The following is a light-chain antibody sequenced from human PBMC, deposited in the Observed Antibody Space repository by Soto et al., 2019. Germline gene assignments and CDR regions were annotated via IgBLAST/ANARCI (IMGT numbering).Light chain of an antibody. CDR2: AAS. Sequence: AIQMTQSPSSLSASVGDRVTITCRASQGIRNDLGWYQQKPGKAPKLLIYAASSLQSGVPSRFSGSGSGTDFTLTISSLQPEDFATYFCQQSYNIPRATFGQGTKVEIK. CDR3: QQSYNIPRAT. J-gene: IGKJ1*01. V-gene: IGKV1-6*01. CDR1: QGIRND.